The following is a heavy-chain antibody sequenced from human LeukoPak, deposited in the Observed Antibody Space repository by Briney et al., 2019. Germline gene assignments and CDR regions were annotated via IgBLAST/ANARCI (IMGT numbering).Heavy chain of an antibody. CDR2: MYYSGST. CDR1: GGSISGYY. V-gene: IGHV4-59*01. CDR3: ARGTVFGVATNWFDP. J-gene: IGHJ5*02. D-gene: IGHD3-3*01. Sequence: SETLSLTCSVSGGSISGYYWSWIRQPPGKGLEWIGDMYYSGSTNYNPSLKSRVTISVDTSKKQISLKLNSVTAADTAVYYCARGTVFGVATNWFDPWGPGTLVTVSS.